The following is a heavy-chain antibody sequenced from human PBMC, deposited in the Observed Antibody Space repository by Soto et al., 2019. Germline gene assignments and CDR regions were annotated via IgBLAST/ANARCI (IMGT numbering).Heavy chain of an antibody. V-gene: IGHV1-58*01. CDR3: AREGNLGRWQKPLDF. J-gene: IGHJ4*02. Sequence: SVKVSCKASGFTFSSSALQWVRQARGQRLEWIGWIVVGSGNTHYAEEVQERVTITRDMSTSTAYMELTSLRSEDTAVYYCAREGNLGRWQKPLDFGGQGTRVTVSS. D-gene: IGHD1-26*01. CDR1: GFTFSSSA. CDR2: IVVGSGNT.